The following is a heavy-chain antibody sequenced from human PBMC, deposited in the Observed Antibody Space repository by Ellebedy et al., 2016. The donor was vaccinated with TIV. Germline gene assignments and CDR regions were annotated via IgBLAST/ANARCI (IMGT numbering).Heavy chain of an antibody. J-gene: IGHJ4*02. D-gene: IGHD2-21*01. CDR1: GFTFSNYG. Sequence: GESLKISCAASGFTFSNYGMHWVRQAPGKGLKWVAVIWHDGSHKFYVDSVKGRFTISRDNSKNTLYLQMNSLRADDTAVYYCAREIGWCDYWGQGTLVTVSS. CDR2: IWHDGSHK. CDR3: AREIGWCDY. V-gene: IGHV3-33*01.